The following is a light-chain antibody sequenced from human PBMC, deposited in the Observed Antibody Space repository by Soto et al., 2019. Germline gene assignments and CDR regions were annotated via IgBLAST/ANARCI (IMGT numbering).Light chain of an antibody. Sequence: QSALTQPASVSGSPGQSITISCTGTSGDVGAYNYVSWYQQHPGKAPKLIIYEVSNRPSGVSNRFSGSKSGNTASLTISGLQAEDEADYYCSSYTSSSTLVFGGGTKLTVL. CDR1: SGDVGAYNY. CDR3: SSYTSSSTLV. J-gene: IGLJ2*01. V-gene: IGLV2-14*01. CDR2: EVS.